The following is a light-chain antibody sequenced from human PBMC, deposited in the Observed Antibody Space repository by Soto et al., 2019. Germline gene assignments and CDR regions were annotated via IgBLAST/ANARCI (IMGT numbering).Light chain of an antibody. V-gene: IGKV3-20*01. CDR3: QQYGRSPT. Sequence: TQPPSTLSVKLGQGVTITFRASQSISSWLAWYQQTAGQAPRLLIYGACSSATGIHDRFSGGGSGTDFTLTSSRLEDDDVAVYYCQQYGRSPTFGHGTRLEIK. CDR2: GAC. CDR1: QSISSW. J-gene: IGKJ5*01.